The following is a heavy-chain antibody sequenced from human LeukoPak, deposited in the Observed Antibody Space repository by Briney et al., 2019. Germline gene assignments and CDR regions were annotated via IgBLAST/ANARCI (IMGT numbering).Heavy chain of an antibody. V-gene: IGHV3-33*01. CDR2: IWYDGSNK. CDR1: GFIFSSYG. CDR3: ARDLPHYGDYGLDY. Sequence: PGGSLRLSCAASGFIFSSYGMHWVRQAPGKGLEWVAVIWYDGSNKYYADSVKGRFTISRDNSKNTLYLQMNSLRAEDTAVYYCARDLPHYGDYGLDYWGQGTLVTVSS. J-gene: IGHJ4*02. D-gene: IGHD4-17*01.